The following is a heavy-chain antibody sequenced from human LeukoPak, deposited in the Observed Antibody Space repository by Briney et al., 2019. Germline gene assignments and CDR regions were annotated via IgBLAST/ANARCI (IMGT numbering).Heavy chain of an antibody. CDR3: ARGNIVVVTAAPRSYYYYYMDV. CDR1: GDSLSMYY. CDR2: IYYSGST. J-gene: IGHJ6*03. V-gene: IGHV4-59*08. D-gene: IGHD2-2*01. Sequence: SETLSLTCTVSGDSLSMYYWTWIRQPPGKGLEWIGYIYYSGSTNYNPSLKSRVTMSVDTSKNQFSLKLSSVTAADTAVYYCARGNIVVVTAAPRSYYYYYMDVWGKGTTVTVSS.